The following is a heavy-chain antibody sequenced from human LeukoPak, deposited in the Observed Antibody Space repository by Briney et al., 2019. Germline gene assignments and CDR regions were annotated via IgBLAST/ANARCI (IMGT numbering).Heavy chain of an antibody. CDR2: ISGNGAGT. CDR1: RSTFSSYA. V-gene: IGHV3-23*01. Sequence: GGSLRPSCAASRSTFSSYAMTWVRQAPGKGLEWVSAISGNGAGTYSADSVKGRVAISRDNAKNSLYLQMNSLRAEDTAVYYCASRQGVKGYCSSSSCYTGSPFDYWGQGTLVTISS. J-gene: IGHJ4*02. D-gene: IGHD2-2*02. CDR3: ASRQGVKGYCSSSSCYTGSPFDY.